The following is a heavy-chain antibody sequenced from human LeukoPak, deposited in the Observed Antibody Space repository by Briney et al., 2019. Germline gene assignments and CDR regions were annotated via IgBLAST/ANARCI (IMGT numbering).Heavy chain of an antibody. CDR3: ARLSGTSGTSSRVLHY. V-gene: IGHV3-23*01. D-gene: IGHD1-1*01. Sequence: PGGSLRLSCAASGFTFSTYAMIWVRQAPGKGLEWVSAISGSGEDTYYADSVRGRFTISRDNSENSLSLQMNRLRAVDTAVYHCARLSGTSGTSSRVLHYWGQGTLVTVSS. CDR1: GFTFSTYA. CDR2: ISGSGEDT. J-gene: IGHJ4*02.